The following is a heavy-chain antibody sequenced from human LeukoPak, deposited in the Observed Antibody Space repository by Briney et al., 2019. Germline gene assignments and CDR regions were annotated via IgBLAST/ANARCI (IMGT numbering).Heavy chain of an antibody. J-gene: IGHJ4*02. D-gene: IGHD2-15*01. CDR1: GFTFSDYT. V-gene: IGHV3-21*01. CDR3: ARATWDS. Sequence: GGSLRLSCAASGFTFSDYTMNWVRQAPGKGLEWVSSISPSSSYMYYADSGKGRFTISRDNTKNLLYLQMNSLRAEDTAVYYCARATWDSWGQGALVTVSS. CDR2: ISPSSSYM.